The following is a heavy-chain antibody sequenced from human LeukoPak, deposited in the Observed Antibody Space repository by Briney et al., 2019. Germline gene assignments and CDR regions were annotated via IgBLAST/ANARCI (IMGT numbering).Heavy chain of an antibody. D-gene: IGHD3-22*01. CDR3: ARHLYPEGGNNSGYYYDAFDI. Sequence: SVKVSCKASGGTLRTYAISWVRQAPGQGLEWMGGIIPIFGTTNYAQKFQGRVTITADESTSTAYMELSSLRSEDTAVYYCARHLYPEGGNNSGYYYDAFDIWGQGTKVTVSS. CDR2: IIPIFGTT. CDR1: GGTLRTYA. J-gene: IGHJ3*02. V-gene: IGHV1-69*13.